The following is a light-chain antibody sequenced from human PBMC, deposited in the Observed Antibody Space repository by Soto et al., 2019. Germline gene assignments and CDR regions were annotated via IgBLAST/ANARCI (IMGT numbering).Light chain of an antibody. CDR3: HQYGSSDL. Sequence: EIVLTQSPGTLSFSPGEIATLSCRASQSVSSSYLAWYQQKPGQAPRLLIYGASSSDPGIPHRFGGSGSGPDLQTTISRLAPEDHAVYYCHQYGSSDLFSEGTKVAF. CDR2: GAS. V-gene: IGKV3-20*01. CDR1: QSVSSSY. J-gene: IGKJ4*02.